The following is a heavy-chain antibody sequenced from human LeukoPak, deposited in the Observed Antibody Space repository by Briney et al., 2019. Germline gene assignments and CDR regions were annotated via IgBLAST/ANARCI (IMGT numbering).Heavy chain of an antibody. D-gene: IGHD3-22*01. CDR2: INPSGGSP. Sequence: GASVKVSCKASGYSFSTYYIHWVRQAPGQGLEWMGIINPSGGSPVYAQNFRGRVTMTRDASTSTVYMDLSSLRSEDTAVYYCASGLDSGSSDYWGQGTLVTVSS. V-gene: IGHV1-46*01. CDR3: ASGLDSGSSDY. J-gene: IGHJ4*02. CDR1: GYSFSTYY.